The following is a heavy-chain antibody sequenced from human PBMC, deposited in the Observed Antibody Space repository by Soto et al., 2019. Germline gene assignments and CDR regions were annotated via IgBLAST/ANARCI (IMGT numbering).Heavy chain of an antibody. CDR1: GGSISSGGYS. CDR3: ARGQGPRTPKVKAARPMRWFEP. J-gene: IGHJ5*02. V-gene: IGHV4-30-2*01. Sequence: PSETLSLTCAVSGGSISSGGYSWSWIRQPPGKGLEWIGYIYHSGSTYYNPSLKSRVTISVDRSKNQFSLKLSSVTAADTAVYYCARGQGPRTPKVKAARPMRWFEPWGKGSLVPVSS. D-gene: IGHD2-2*01. CDR2: IYHSGST.